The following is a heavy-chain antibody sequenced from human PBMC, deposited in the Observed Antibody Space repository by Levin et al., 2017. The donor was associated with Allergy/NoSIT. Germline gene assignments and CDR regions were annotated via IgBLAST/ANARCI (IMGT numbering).Heavy chain of an antibody. CDR3: ARDNSGFDY. J-gene: IGHJ4*02. CDR1: GFTFISYA. CDR2: ISYDGSNK. D-gene: IGHD6-19*01. Sequence: GGSLRLSCAASGFTFISYAMHWVRQAPGKGLEWVAVISYDGSNKYYADSVKGRFTISRDNSKNTLYLQMNSLRAEDTAVYYCARDNSGFDYWGQGTLVTVSS. V-gene: IGHV3-30-3*01.